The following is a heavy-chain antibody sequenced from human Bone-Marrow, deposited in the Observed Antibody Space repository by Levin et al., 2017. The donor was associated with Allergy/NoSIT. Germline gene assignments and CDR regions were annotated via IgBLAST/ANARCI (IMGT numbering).Heavy chain of an antibody. CDR3: AREYCSSTSCYKSGFDY. V-gene: IGHV4-59*01. CDR2: IYYSGST. J-gene: IGHJ4*02. CDR1: GGSISSYY. D-gene: IGHD2-2*02. Sequence: SETLSLTCTVSGGSISSYYWSWIRQPPGKGLEWIGYIYYSGSTNYNPSLKSRVTISVDTSKNQFSLKLSSVTAADTAVYYCAREYCSSTSCYKSGFDYWGQGTLVTVSS.